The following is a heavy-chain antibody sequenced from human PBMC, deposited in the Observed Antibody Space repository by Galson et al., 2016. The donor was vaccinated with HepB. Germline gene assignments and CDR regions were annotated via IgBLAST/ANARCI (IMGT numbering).Heavy chain of an antibody. CDR2: ISYDGSNK. V-gene: IGHV3-30*18. CDR3: AKPPPSYCGGDCPPHS. Sequence: SLRLSCAASGFTFSRYGMHWVRQAPGKGLEWVALISYDGSNKYYADSVTGRFTVSRDNSKNTLYLQMNSLRPDDTALYYCAKPPPSYCGGDCPPHSWGQGTLVTVPS. J-gene: IGHJ4*02. CDR1: GFTFSRYG. D-gene: IGHD2-21*02.